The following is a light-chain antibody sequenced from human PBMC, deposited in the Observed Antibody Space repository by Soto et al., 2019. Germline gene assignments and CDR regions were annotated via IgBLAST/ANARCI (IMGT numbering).Light chain of an antibody. V-gene: IGKV1-5*01. Sequence: DIQMTQSPSTLSASVGDTVTITCRASESIDNWLVWYQQKPGKAPKLLIFAPSTLVRGVPSRFSGRGSGTEFTLTISSLQADDYATFYCQQYHTDWTFGQGTKVEIK. CDR3: QQYHTDWT. CDR2: APS. CDR1: ESIDNW. J-gene: IGKJ1*01.